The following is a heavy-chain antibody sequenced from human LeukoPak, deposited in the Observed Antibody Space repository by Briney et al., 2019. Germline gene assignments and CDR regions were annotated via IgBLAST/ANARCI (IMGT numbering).Heavy chain of an antibody. CDR2: IKQDGSEK. CDR3: ARSPSPGTADV. V-gene: IGHV3-7*01. CDR1: GFTFSSYW. Sequence: GGSLRLSCAAPGFTFSSYWMSWVRQAPGKGLEWVANIKQDGSEKYYVDSVKGRFTISRDNAKNSLYLQMNSLRAEDTAVYYCARSPSPGTADVWGKGTTVIVST. D-gene: IGHD1-1*01. J-gene: IGHJ6*04.